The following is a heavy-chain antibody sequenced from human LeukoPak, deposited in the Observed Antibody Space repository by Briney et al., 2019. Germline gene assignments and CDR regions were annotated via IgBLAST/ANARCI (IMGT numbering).Heavy chain of an antibody. CDR3: ARDRYYHSTGYVYYFDY. CDR2: INPNSGAT. CDR1: GYTFTGYY. D-gene: IGHD3-22*01. J-gene: IGHJ4*02. Sequence: ASVKVSCKASGYTFTGYYMHWVRQAPGQGLEWMGWINPNSGATNYAQKFQGRVTMTRDMSTSTVYMELSSLRSEDTAVYYCARDRYYHSTGYVYYFDYWGQGTLVTVSS. V-gene: IGHV1-2*02.